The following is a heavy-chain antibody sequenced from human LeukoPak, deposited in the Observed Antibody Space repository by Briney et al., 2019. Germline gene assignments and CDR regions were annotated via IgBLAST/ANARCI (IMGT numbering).Heavy chain of an antibody. CDR2: IYYSGST. Sequence: SETLSLPCSVSGGPISSYYWSWIRQPPGKGLEWIGSIYYSGSTYHNPSLKSRVTISVDTSKNQFSLKLTSVTAADTAVYYCARHAAGSGWYPVDCWGQGTLATVSS. D-gene: IGHD6-19*01. CDR3: ARHAAGSGWYPVDC. V-gene: IGHV4-39*01. J-gene: IGHJ4*02. CDR1: GGPISSYY.